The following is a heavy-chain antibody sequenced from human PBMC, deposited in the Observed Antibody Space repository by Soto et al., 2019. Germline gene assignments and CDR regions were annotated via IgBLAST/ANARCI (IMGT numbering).Heavy chain of an antibody. J-gene: IGHJ6*02. V-gene: IGHV1-69*06. CDR3: ASYGAAGQNYYGMEV. CDR2: IIPVFETS. CDR1: GGTFSSYA. D-gene: IGHD6-13*01. Sequence: QVQLVQSGAEVKKPGSSVKVSCKASGGTFSSYAISWVRQATGQGLEWMGGIIPVFETSTYEQTFQVRVTITADKSKRTVHIELSSQILEDKAVYFSASYGAAGQNYYGMEVWGQGTTVIVSS.